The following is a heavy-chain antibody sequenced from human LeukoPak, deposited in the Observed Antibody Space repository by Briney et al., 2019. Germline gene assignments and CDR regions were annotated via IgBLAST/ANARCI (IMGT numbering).Heavy chain of an antibody. V-gene: IGHV3-23*01. CDR1: GFTFNTYA. CDR2: ISGSGGST. D-gene: IGHD1-26*01. Sequence: QPGRSLRLSCAASGFTFNTYAMSWVRQAPGKGLEWVTAISGSGGSTYYADSVKGRFTISRDNSKNTLYLQMNSLRAEDTAVYYCVLKKISWELSNRAFDIWGQGTMDNVPT. CDR3: VLKKISWELSNRAFDI. J-gene: IGHJ3*02.